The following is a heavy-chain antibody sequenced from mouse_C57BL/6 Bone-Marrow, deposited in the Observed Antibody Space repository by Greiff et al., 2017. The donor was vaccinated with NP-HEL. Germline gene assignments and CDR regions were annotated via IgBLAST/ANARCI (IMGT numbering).Heavy chain of an antibody. J-gene: IGHJ1*03. CDR1: GYTFTSYW. V-gene: IGHV1-64*01. CDR3: ARFGISIYYCGRGYFDV. CDR2: IHPNSGST. D-gene: IGHD1-1*01. Sequence: VQLQQPGAELVKPGASVKLSCKASGYTFTSYWMHWVKQRPGQGLEWIGMIHPNSGSTNYNEKFKSKATLTVDKSSSTAYMQLSSLTSEDSAVYDGARFGISIYYCGRGYFDVWGTGTTVTVSS.